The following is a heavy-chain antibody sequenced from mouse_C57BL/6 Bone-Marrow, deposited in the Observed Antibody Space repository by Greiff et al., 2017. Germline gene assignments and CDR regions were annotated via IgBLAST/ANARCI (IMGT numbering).Heavy chain of an antibody. CDR2: IYPGDGDT. Sequence: LQQSGASVKISCKASGYAFSSYWMNWVKQRPGKGLEWIGQIYPGDGDTNYNGKFKGKATLTADKSSSTAYMQLSSLTSEDSAVYFCARRRELRRGAFDYWGQGTTLTVSS. CDR1: GYAFSSYW. J-gene: IGHJ2*01. CDR3: ARRRELRRGAFDY. D-gene: IGHD2-4*01. V-gene: IGHV1-80*01.